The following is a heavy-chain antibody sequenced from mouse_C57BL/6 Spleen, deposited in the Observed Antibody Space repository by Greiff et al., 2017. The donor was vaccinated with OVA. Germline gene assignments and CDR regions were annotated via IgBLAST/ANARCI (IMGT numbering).Heavy chain of an antibody. D-gene: IGHD2-10*02. Sequence: VQLQQSGTVLARPGASVKMSCKTSGYTFTSYWMHWVKQRPGQGLEWIGAIYPGNSDTSYNQKFKGKAKLTAVTSASTAYMELSSLTNEDSAVYYCTRGEYGNYVWYFDVWGTGTTVTVSS. J-gene: IGHJ1*03. CDR2: IYPGNSDT. V-gene: IGHV1-5*01. CDR3: TRGEYGNYVWYFDV. CDR1: GYTFTSYW.